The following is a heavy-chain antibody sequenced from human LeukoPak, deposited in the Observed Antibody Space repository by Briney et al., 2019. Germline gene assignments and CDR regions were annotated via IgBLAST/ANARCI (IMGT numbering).Heavy chain of an antibody. D-gene: IGHD2-15*01. V-gene: IGHV3-30*18. CDR2: ISYDGSNK. J-gene: IGHJ5*02. Sequence: PGGSLRLSCAASGFHFSAHGMNWIRQAPGKGLEWVAVISYDGSNKYYADSVKGRFTISRDNSKNTLYLQMNSLRAEDTAVYYCAKSGLPDIVVVVAATRGGWFDPWGQGTLVTVSS. CDR3: AKSGLPDIVVVVAATRGGWFDP. CDR1: GFHFSAHG.